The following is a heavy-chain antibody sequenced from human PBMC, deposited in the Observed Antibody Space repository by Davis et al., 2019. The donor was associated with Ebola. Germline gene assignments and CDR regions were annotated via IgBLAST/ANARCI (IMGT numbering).Heavy chain of an antibody. CDR3: ASSPRYSYDNRLDY. CDR2: IIPIFGTA. J-gene: IGHJ4*02. D-gene: IGHD5-18*01. Sequence: AASVKVSCKASGGTFSSYAISWVRQAPGQGLEWMGGIIPIFGTANYAQKLQGRVTMTTDTSTSTAYMELRSLRSDDTAVYYCASSPRYSYDNRLDYWGQGTLVTVSS. CDR1: GGTFSSYA. V-gene: IGHV1-69*05.